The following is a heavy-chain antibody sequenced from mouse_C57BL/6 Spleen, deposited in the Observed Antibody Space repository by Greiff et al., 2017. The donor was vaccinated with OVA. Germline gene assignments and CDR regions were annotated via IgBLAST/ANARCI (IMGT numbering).Heavy chain of an antibody. CDR3: AILLRYYAMDY. V-gene: IGHV1-42*01. CDR1: GYSFTGYY. J-gene: IGHJ4*01. Sequence: EVQLQQSGPELVKPGASVKISCKASGYSFTGYYMNWVKQSPEKSLEWIGEINPSTGGTTYNQKFKAKATLTVDKSSSTAYMQLKSLTSEDSAVYYCAILLRYYAMDYWGQGTSVTVSS. CDR2: INPSTGGT. D-gene: IGHD1-1*01.